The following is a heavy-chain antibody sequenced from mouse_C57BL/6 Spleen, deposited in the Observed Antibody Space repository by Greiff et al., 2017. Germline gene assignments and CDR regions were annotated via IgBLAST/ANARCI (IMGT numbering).Heavy chain of an antibody. J-gene: IGHJ3*01. V-gene: IGHV5-12*01. CDR2: ISNGGGST. CDR3: ARQGYGNYEFAY. Sequence: EVKLMESGGGLVQPGGSLKLSCAASGFTFSDYYMYWVRQTPEKRLEWVAYISNGGGSTYYPDTVKGRFTISRDKAKNTLYLQMSRLKSEDTAMYYCARQGYGNYEFAYWGQGTLVTVSA. CDR1: GFTFSDYY. D-gene: IGHD2-1*01.